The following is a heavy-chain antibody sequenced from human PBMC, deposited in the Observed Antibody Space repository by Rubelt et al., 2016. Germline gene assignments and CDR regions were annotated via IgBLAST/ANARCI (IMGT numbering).Heavy chain of an antibody. D-gene: IGHD1-26*01. CDR3: VRPNQPSILGPTGAFNL. V-gene: IGHV4-34*01. Sequence: QVHLQQGGAGLLKPSETLSLTCGVSGGSFSGHYWSWIRQPPGKGLEWIGEINHTGRTNYNPTLESRITILIDVSKSQFSLKLTAVTAADTAIYFCVRPNQPSILGPTGAFNLWGQGTRVSVSS. J-gene: IGHJ3*01. CDR1: GGSFSGHY. CDR2: INHTGRT.